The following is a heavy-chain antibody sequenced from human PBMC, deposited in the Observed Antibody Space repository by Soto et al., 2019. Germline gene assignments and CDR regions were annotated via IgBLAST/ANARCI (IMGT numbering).Heavy chain of an antibody. Sequence: ASAQVSFKASGYTFTSYAMHWVRQAPGQRLEGMGWINAGNGNTKYSQKFQGRVTITRNTSASTAYMELSSLRSEGTAVYYCPRGGAGYYLDYWGQGTLVTVSS. CDR2: INAGNGNT. J-gene: IGHJ4*02. CDR3: PRGGAGYYLDY. V-gene: IGHV1-3*01. D-gene: IGHD2-15*01. CDR1: GYTFTSYA.